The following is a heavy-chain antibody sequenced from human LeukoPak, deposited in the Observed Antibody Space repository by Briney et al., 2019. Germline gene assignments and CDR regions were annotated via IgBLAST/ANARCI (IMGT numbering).Heavy chain of an antibody. CDR2: IWYDGSDN. V-gene: IGHV3-33*01. J-gene: IGHJ4*02. Sequence: GGSLRLSCEASGFTFSSYGMHWVRQAPGKGLEWVAVIWYDGSDNYYADSVKGRFSISRDNSKNTLYLQMNSLRAEDTAVYYCARELPPVVSFYFDSWGQGTLVTVSS. D-gene: IGHD3-22*01. CDR1: GFTFSSYG. CDR3: ARELPPVVSFYFDS.